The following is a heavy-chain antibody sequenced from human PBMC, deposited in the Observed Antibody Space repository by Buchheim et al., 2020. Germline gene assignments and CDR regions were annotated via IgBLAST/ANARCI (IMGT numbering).Heavy chain of an antibody. V-gene: IGHV3-23*01. CDR2: IRDDGTIT. CDR3: ARGSVGSSRRFDP. J-gene: IGHJ5*02. Sequence: EVQLLESGGGLVQPGGSLRLSCAASGFSFSTYGMTWVRQAPGKGLEWISRIRDDGTITEYADYVKGRFTISRDNSKNMLFLEMNSLTGDDTAVYFCARGSVGSSRRFDPWGQGTL. CDR1: GFSFSTYG. D-gene: IGHD1-1*01.